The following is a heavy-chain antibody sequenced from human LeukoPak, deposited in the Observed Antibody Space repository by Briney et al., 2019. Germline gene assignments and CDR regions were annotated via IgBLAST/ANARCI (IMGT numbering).Heavy chain of an antibody. Sequence: PGGSLRLSCAASGFSFSSYAMSWVRQAPGKGLEWVSGISSNGGSPYYADSVQGRFTISRDNSKNTLFLQMTGLRAEDTAVYYCADLGTTYYYDRSTYWGQGTLVAVSS. CDR2: ISSNGGSP. D-gene: IGHD3-22*01. V-gene: IGHV3-23*01. CDR1: GFSFSSYA. CDR3: ADLGTTYYYDRSTY. J-gene: IGHJ4*02.